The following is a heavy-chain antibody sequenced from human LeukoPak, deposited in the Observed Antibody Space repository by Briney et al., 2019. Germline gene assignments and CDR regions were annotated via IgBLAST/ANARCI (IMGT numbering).Heavy chain of an antibody. CDR1: GGSISSYY. D-gene: IGHD6-6*01. V-gene: IGHV4-59*01. CDR3: ARSIRPSIAARLDLDY. CDR2: IYYSGST. J-gene: IGHJ4*02. Sequence: PSETLSLTCTVSGGSISSYYWSWIRQPPGKGLEWIGYIYYSGSTNYNPSLKSRVTISVGTSKNQFSLKLSSVTAADTAVYYCARSIRPSIAARLDLDYWGQGTLVTVSS.